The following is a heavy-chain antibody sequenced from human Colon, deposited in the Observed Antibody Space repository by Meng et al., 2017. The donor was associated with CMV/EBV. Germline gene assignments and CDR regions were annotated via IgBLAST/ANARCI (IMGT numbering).Heavy chain of an antibody. CDR1: GFTFTGFG. CDR3: ARDTFIRITPSGFLNEEGHDYVFDL. J-gene: IGHJ3*01. D-gene: IGHD3-3*01. V-gene: IGHV3-21*01. Sequence: GESLKISCAASGFTFTGFGMNWVRQAPGKGLEWVSSISSGQSYIYYADSVKGRFTVSRDNARNSLYLQMNSLRVDDTATYYCARDTFIRITPSGFLNEEGHDYVFDLWGQGTTVTVTS. CDR2: ISSGQSYI.